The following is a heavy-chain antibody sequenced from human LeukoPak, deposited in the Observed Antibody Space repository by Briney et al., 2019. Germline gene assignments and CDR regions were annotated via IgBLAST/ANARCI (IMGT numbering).Heavy chain of an antibody. CDR1: GASISSGGYY. J-gene: IGHJ4*02. D-gene: IGHD1-26*01. CDR3: ATHGRAYYFDY. V-gene: IGHV4-31*03. CDR2: ISYSGST. Sequence: PSETPSLTCTVSGASISSGGYYWSWIRQHPGKGLEWIGYISYSGSTYYNPSLKSRVSISVDTSKNQFSLKLSSVTAADTAFYYCATHGRAYYFDYWGQGTLVTVSS.